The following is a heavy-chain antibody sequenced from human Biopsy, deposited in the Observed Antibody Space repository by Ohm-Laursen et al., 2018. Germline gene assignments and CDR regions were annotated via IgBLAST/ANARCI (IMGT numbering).Heavy chain of an antibody. D-gene: IGHD3/OR15-3a*01. Sequence: SVKVSCKASDHTLTNPDISWVRQAPGQGLEWLGWINGYSISTNYAPKFQGRIIMTTDTSTSTVYMELRSLRSDDTAMYYCTTDRTGRALFDNWGQGSLVTVSS. CDR3: TTDRTGRALFDN. J-gene: IGHJ4*02. CDR2: INGYSIST. CDR1: DHTLTNPD. V-gene: IGHV1-18*01.